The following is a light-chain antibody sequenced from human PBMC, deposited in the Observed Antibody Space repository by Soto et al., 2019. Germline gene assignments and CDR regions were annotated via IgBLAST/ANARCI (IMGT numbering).Light chain of an antibody. CDR1: QSVSSSY. CDR3: QQYDSSPWT. J-gene: IGKJ1*01. V-gene: IGKV3-20*01. CDR2: DTS. Sequence: EIVLTQSPGTLSLSPGERATLSCRASQSVSSSYLSWYQQTPGQAPRLLVYDTSYRATGVPDRFSGSGSGTDFTLTISRLEPEYSAVYYCQQYDSSPWTFGQGTNVEIK.